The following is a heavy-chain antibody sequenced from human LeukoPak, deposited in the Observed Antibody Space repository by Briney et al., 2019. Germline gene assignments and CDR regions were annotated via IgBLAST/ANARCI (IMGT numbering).Heavy chain of an antibody. J-gene: IGHJ2*01. CDR2: IAWDSENI. V-gene: IGHV3-9*01. D-gene: IGHD6-13*01. CDR1: GFIFNHYA. CDR3: ARGHRAAAGVGYVDXXXXXXXVXXXSXSASAPTFD. Sequence: GGSLRLSCAASGFIFNHYAMHWVRQVPGKGLEWVAGIAWDSENIGYADSVKGRFTISRDNAKNSLYLQMNSLRAEDTAVYYCARGHRAAAGVGYVDXXXXXXXVXXXSXSASAPTFD.